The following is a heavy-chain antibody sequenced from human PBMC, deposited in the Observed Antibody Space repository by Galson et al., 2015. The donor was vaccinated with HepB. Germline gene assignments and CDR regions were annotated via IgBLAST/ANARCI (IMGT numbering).Heavy chain of an antibody. Sequence: VKVSCKASGYTFTNYGITWVRQAPGQGLEWMGWISGCNGNTNYAQKLRDRVTMTTDTSTTTAYMELRSLGSDDTAVFYCARARYSTSPPNYWGQGTLVTVSS. J-gene: IGHJ4*02. V-gene: IGHV1-18*01. D-gene: IGHD6-6*01. CDR3: ARARYSTSPPNY. CDR2: ISGCNGNT. CDR1: GYTFTNYG.